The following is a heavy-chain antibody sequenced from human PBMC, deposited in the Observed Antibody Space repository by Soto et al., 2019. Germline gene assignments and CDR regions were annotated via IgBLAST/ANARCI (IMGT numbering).Heavy chain of an antibody. CDR1: GGSISSYY. J-gene: IGHJ6*03. D-gene: IGHD3-3*01. CDR3: ARGTYHYYYFWSGYYERTDYYYYMDV. CDR2: IYYSGST. V-gene: IGHV4-59*01. Sequence: SETLSLTCTVSGGSISSYYWSWIRQPPGKGLEWIGYIYYSGSTNYNPSLKSRVTISVDTSKNQFSLKLSSVTAADTAVYYCARGTYHYYYFWSGYYERTDYYYYMDVWGKGTTVTVSS.